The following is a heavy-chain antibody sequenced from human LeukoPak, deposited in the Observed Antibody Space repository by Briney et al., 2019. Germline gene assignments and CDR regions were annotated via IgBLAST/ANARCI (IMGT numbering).Heavy chain of an antibody. V-gene: IGHV3-23*01. CDR3: ANMMSMTTVTY. CDR2: ISGSGGST. CDR1: GFTFSSYA. J-gene: IGHJ4*02. Sequence: GGSLRLSCAASGFTFSSYAMGWVRQAPGKGLEWVSAISGSGGSTYYADSVKGRFTISRDNSKNTLYLQMNSLRAEDTAVYYCANMMSMTTVTYWGQGTLVTVSS. D-gene: IGHD4-11*01.